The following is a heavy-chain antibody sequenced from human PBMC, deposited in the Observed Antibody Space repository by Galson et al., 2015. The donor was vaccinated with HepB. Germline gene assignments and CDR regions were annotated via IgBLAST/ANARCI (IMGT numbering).Heavy chain of an antibody. J-gene: IGHJ4*02. D-gene: IGHD3-22*01. CDR3: ARHKYDGSAEDVL. Sequence: ETLSLTCAVSGASISSSYWDWIRQPPGKGLEWIGYISYSGSTSHNPSLKTRVTISKDTSRNQFSLKLSSVTAADTAVYYCARHKYDGSAEDVLWGQGTLVTVSS. V-gene: IGHV4-59*08. CDR1: GASISSSY. CDR2: ISYSGST.